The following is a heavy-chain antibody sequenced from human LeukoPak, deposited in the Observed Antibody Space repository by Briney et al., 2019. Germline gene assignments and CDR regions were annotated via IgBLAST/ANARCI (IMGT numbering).Heavy chain of an antibody. J-gene: IGHJ4*02. V-gene: IGHV1-2*02. CDR2: INPNSGGT. Sequence: ASVKVSCKASGYTFTGYYMHWVRQAPGQGLEWMGWINPNSGGTEYAQKFQGRVTMTRDMSISTGYMELSRLRSDDTAVYYCARGRSGELTWAFTLDSWGQGTLVTVSS. CDR1: GYTFTGYY. D-gene: IGHD3-10*01. CDR3: ARGRSGELTWAFTLDS.